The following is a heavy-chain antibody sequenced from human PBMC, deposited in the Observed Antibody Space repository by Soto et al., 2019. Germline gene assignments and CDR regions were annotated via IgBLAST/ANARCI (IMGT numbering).Heavy chain of an antibody. J-gene: IGHJ5*02. CDR1: GFSLSTSGVG. D-gene: IGHD3-16*01. V-gene: IGHV2-5*02. CDR3: AHSLYDYVWGTNWFDP. CDR2: IYWDDDK. Sequence: QITLKESGPTLVKPTQTLTLTCTFSGFSLSTSGVGVGWIRQPPGKALEWLALIYWDDDKRYSPSLKSRLTITMDTYKNQVVLTMTNMDPVDTATYYCAHSLYDYVWGTNWFDPWGQGTLVTVSS.